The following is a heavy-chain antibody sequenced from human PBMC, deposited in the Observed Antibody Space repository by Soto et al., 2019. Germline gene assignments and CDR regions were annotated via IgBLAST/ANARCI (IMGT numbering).Heavy chain of an antibody. CDR2: IYYSGST. V-gene: IGHV4-30-4*01. CDR1: CGSIISGDYY. Sequence: SETLSLTCTFSCGSIISGDYYWSWIRQPPGKGLEWIGYIYYSGSTYYNPSLKSRVTISVDTSKNQFSLKLSSVTAADTAVYYCAREGYSSTVIDYWGQGTLVTVSS. J-gene: IGHJ4*02. CDR3: AREGYSSTVIDY. D-gene: IGHD2-2*02.